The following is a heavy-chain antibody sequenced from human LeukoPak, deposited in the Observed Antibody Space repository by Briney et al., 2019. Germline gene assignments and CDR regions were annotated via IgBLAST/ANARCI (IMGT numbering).Heavy chain of an antibody. D-gene: IGHD3-10*01. J-gene: IGHJ4*02. CDR2: IYYSGST. CDR3: ARDVSGGY. Sequence: SETLSLTCTVPGGSISSYYGSWIRQPPGKGLEWMGYIYYSGSTNYNPSLKSRVTISVDTSKNQFSLKLSSVTAADTAVYYCARDVSGGYWGQGTLVTVSS. V-gene: IGHV4-59*01. CDR1: GGSISSYY.